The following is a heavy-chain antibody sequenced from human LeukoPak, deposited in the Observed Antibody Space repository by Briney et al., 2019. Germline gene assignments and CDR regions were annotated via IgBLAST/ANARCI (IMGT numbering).Heavy chain of an antibody. V-gene: IGHV3-23*01. CDR1: GFTFSSYA. CDR3: ARAPGSYYFDY. D-gene: IGHD3-10*01. J-gene: IGHJ4*02. Sequence: GGSLRLSCAASGFTFSSYAMTWVRQAPGKGLEWVSSINNSGTDTYYEDSVKGRFTISRDNSKNTLFLHINSLSAEDTAVYYCARAPGSYYFDYWGQGTLVTVSS. CDR2: INNSGTDT.